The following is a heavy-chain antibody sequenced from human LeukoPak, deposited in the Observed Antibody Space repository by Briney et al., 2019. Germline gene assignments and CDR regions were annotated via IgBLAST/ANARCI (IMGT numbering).Heavy chain of an antibody. CDR2: IHTRGGT. J-gene: IGHJ6*03. CDR1: GGSISSYF. Sequence: SETLSLTCSVSGGSISSYFWSWLRQPAGKGLEWIGRIHTRGGTEYNPSLKSRVTISVDTSKNQFSLKLSSVTAADTAVYYCARGPTISFMDVWGKGTTVTVSS. D-gene: IGHD3-3*01. CDR3: ARGPTISFMDV. V-gene: IGHV4-4*07.